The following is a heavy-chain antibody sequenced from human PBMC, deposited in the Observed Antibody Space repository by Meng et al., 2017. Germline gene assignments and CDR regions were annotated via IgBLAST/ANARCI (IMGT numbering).Heavy chain of an antibody. CDR1: GGSISGGTG. CDR2: IFHSGST. J-gene: IGHJ4*02. V-gene: IGHV4-4*02. CDR3: ARVEYSSGYYDGVPGGPPFDY. D-gene: IGHD3-22*01. Sequence: EQGRWCVRPAGTRTVSCVVAGGSISGGTGMGGVPQPPGKGLEGIGEIFHSGSTNDNPSLKSRVTISVDKSKKKFARKVSPVTAADTAVYYCARVEYSSGYYDGVPGGPPFDYWGQGTLVTVSS.